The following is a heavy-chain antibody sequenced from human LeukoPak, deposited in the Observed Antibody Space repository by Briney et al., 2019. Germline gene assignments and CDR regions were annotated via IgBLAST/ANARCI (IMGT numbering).Heavy chain of an antibody. CDR3: ARVGMGIFGVVGSYYYYMDV. CDR2: INPNSGGT. J-gene: IGHJ6*03. CDR1: GYTFTGYY. V-gene: IGHV1-2*02. D-gene: IGHD3-3*01. Sequence: ASVTVSCKASGYTFTGYYMHWVRQAPGQGLEWMGWINPNSGGTNYAQKFQGRVTMTRDTSISTAYMELSRLRSDDTAVYYCARVGMGIFGVVGSYYYYMDVWGKGTTVTVSS.